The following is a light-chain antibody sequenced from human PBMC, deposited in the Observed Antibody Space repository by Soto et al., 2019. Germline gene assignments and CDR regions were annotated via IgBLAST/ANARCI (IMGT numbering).Light chain of an antibody. Sequence: MQMTQSPSTLSASVGDRVTITCRASQSISSWLAWYQQKPGKAPKLLIYKASSLESGVPSRFSGSGSGTEFTLSISSLQPDDFATYYCQQYNSLWTFGQGTKVEIK. CDR2: KAS. V-gene: IGKV1-5*03. J-gene: IGKJ1*01. CDR3: QQYNSLWT. CDR1: QSISSW.